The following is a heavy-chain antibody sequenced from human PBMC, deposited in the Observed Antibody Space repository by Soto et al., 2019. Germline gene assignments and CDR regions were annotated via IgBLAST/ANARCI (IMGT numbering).Heavy chain of an antibody. V-gene: IGHV3-23*01. CDR3: ARGLSAGKGYTPDY. D-gene: IGHD3-16*02. CDR2: LNGSGGST. Sequence: PGGSLRLSCAASGFTFSNYAMTWVRQAPGKGLEWVSGLNGSGGSTSSADSVKGRFAISRDNSKNTLYLQMNSLRDGDTAVYYCARGLSAGKGYTPDYWGQGNLVTVSS. CDR1: GFTFSNYA. J-gene: IGHJ4*02.